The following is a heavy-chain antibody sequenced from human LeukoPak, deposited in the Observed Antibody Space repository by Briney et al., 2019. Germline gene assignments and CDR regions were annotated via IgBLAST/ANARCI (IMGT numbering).Heavy chain of an antibody. Sequence: SQTLSLTCAVSGGSISSGGYSWSWLRQPPGKGLEWIGYIYHSGSTYYNPSLKSRVTISVDTSKNQFSLKLSSVTAADTAVYYCARGRYYDFWSGYYTPPPPIGFDYWGQGTLVTVSS. CDR3: ARGRYYDFWSGYYTPPPPIGFDY. V-gene: IGHV4-30-2*01. J-gene: IGHJ4*02. CDR2: IYHSGST. CDR1: GGSISSGGYS. D-gene: IGHD3-3*01.